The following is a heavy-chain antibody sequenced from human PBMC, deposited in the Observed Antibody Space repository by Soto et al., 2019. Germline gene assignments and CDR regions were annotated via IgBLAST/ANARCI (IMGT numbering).Heavy chain of an antibody. CDR3: ARGSRAWGPFYN. D-gene: IGHD3-16*01. V-gene: IGHV3-33*01. CDR1: GFSFNRFV. J-gene: IGHJ4*02. Sequence: QVQLVESGGGVVQPGRSLRLSCAASGFSFNRFVMHWVRQAPGKGLEWVATIWYDENNNKYVYSVNGRFTISRDNSRSTLSLQMNSLRAEDTAVYYCARGSRAWGPFYNWGQGTLVTVSA. CDR2: IWYDENNN.